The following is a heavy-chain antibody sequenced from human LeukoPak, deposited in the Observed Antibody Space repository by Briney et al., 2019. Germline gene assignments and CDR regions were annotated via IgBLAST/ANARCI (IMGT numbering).Heavy chain of an antibody. Sequence: TSVKVSCKASGYIFTSYYIHWVRQALGQGLEWMGIINPSGGSTSYAQKFQGRVTVTRDTSTSTVYMELSSLRFEDTAVYYCARSPAVTRSVYNCFDPWGQGTLVTVSS. V-gene: IGHV1-46*01. CDR1: GYIFTSYY. J-gene: IGHJ5*02. CDR3: ARSPAVTRSVYNCFDP. CDR2: INPSGGST. D-gene: IGHD6-13*01.